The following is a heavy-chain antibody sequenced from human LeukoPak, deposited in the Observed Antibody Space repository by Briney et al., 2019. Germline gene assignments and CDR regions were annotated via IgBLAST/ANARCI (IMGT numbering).Heavy chain of an antibody. CDR2: ISSSSSYI. Sequence: GGSLRLSCAASGFTFSSYSMNWVRQAPGKGLEWVSTISSSSSYIYYADSVKGRFTISRDNAKNSLYLQMNSLRAEDTAVYYCAREGETYYMDVWGKGTTVTVSS. CDR3: AREGETYYMDV. J-gene: IGHJ6*03. CDR1: GFTFSSYS. V-gene: IGHV3-21*01. D-gene: IGHD3-16*01.